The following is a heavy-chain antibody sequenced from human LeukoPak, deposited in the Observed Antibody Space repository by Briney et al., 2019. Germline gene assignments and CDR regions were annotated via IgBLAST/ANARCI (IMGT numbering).Heavy chain of an antibody. CDR3: ARDGIKGYCSGGSCYSPWFDP. Sequence: PSETLSLTCTVSGGSISSGGYYWSWIRQHPGKGLEWIGYIYYSGSTYYNPSLKSRVTTSVDTSKNQFSLKLSSVTAADTAVYYCARDGIKGYCSGGSCYSPWFDPWGQGTLVTVSS. V-gene: IGHV4-31*03. CDR1: GGSISSGGYY. CDR2: IYYSGST. J-gene: IGHJ5*02. D-gene: IGHD2-15*01.